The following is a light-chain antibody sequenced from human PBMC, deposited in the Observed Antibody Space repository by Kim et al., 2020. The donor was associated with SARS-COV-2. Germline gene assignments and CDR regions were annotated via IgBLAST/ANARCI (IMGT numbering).Light chain of an antibody. J-gene: IGLJ3*02. CDR1: TNKVGNRG. CDR3: PAWDSSLSAGV. Sequence: QAGLTQPPSVSQDLRQIATLTCTGNTNKVGNRGAAWLQQFQGHAPRFLSYRDNTRPSGISQRFAASRSGTTASLTITGVQPEDEADYYCPAWDSSLSAGVFGGGTQLTVL. V-gene: IGLV10-54*04. CDR2: RDN.